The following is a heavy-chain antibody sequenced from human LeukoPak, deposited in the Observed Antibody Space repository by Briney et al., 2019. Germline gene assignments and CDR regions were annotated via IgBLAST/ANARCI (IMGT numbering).Heavy chain of an antibody. CDR1: GFTFSSYG. V-gene: IGHV3-30*02. J-gene: IGHJ5*02. CDR3: AKEVGNYLNWFDP. Sequence: GGSLRLSCAASGFTFSSYGMHWVRQAPGKGLEWVAFIRYDGGNKYYADSVKGRFTISRDNSKNTLYLQMNSLRAEDTAVYYCAKEVGNYLNWFDPWGQGTLVTVSS. CDR2: IRYDGGNK. D-gene: IGHD1-7*01.